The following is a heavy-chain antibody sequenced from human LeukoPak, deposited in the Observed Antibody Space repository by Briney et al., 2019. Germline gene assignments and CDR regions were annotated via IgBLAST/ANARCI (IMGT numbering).Heavy chain of an antibody. CDR1: GFTFSSYA. Sequence: GGSLRLSCAASGFTFSSYATSWVRQAPGKGLERVSAISGSGGSTYYADSVKGRFTISRVNSKNTLYLQMNSLKTEDTAVYYCTTPGRAYSYVPYYYMDVWGKGTTVTVSS. D-gene: IGHD5-18*01. CDR2: ISGSGGST. CDR3: TTPGRAYSYVPYYYMDV. J-gene: IGHJ6*03. V-gene: IGHV3-23*01.